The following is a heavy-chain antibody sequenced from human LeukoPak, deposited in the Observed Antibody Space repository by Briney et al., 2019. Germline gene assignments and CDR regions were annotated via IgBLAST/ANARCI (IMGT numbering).Heavy chain of an antibody. CDR1: GFTFSSYH. D-gene: IGHD3-22*01. CDR3: ARDHTMIVDGDDAFDI. Sequence: PGGSLRLSCVVSGFTFSSYHMNWVRQAPGKGLEWVSSISTSSSSSYIYYADSVTGRFTISRGNAKNSLYLQMNSLRAEDTAVYYCARDHTMIVDGDDAFDIWGQGTMVTVSS. J-gene: IGHJ3*02. CDR2: ISTSSSSSYI. V-gene: IGHV3-21*01.